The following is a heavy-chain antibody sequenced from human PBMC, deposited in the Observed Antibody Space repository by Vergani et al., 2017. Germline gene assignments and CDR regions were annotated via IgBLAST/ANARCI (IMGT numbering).Heavy chain of an antibody. Sequence: QVQLVQSGAEVKKPGSSVKVSCKASGGTFSSYAISWVRQAPGQGLEWMGGIIPIFGTANYAQKFQGRVTITADESTSTAYMELSSLRSEDKAVYYCARDLVVVAASRYYDFDYWGQGTLVTVSS. CDR1: GGTFSSYA. D-gene: IGHD2-15*01. J-gene: IGHJ4*02. V-gene: IGHV1-69*01. CDR3: ARDLVVVAASRYYDFDY. CDR2: IIPIFGTA.